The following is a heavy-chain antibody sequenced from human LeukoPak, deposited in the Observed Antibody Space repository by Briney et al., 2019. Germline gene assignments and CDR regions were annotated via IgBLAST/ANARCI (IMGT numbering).Heavy chain of an antibody. Sequence: GGSLRLSCAASGFTFSSYWMSWVRQAPGKGLEWVANIKQDGSEKYYVDSVKGRFTISRDNAKNSLYLRMNSLRAEDTAVYYCARDSRTYYYDSSGYYYDYWGQGTLVTVSS. CDR3: ARDSRTYYYDSSGYYYDY. J-gene: IGHJ4*02. CDR2: IKQDGSEK. D-gene: IGHD3-22*01. V-gene: IGHV3-7*01. CDR1: GFTFSSYW.